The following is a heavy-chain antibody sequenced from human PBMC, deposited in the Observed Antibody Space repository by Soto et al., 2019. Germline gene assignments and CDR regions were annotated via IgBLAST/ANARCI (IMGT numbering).Heavy chain of an antibody. J-gene: IGHJ5*02. D-gene: IGHD6-19*01. CDR1: GGSFSGYY. CDR3: ARGLFSSGWYSYFDP. Sequence: PSETLSLTCAVYGGSFSGYYWSWIRQPPGKGLEWIGEISHSGCTNYNPSLKSRVTLSVDTSKSEFSLHLTSMTAADTALYYCARGLFSSGWYSYFDPWGQGTPVTVSS. CDR2: ISHSGCT. V-gene: IGHV4-34*01.